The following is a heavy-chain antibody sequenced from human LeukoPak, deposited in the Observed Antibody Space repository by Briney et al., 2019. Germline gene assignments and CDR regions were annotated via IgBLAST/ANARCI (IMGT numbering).Heavy chain of an antibody. V-gene: IGHV4-59*08. J-gene: IGHJ3*02. CDR1: RGSLSSYY. CDR3: ARRRFSYGDNDAFDI. CDR2: IYYSGGT. Sequence: SETLSLTSTISRGSLSSYYWSWIRQSPGKGPEWLGYIYYSGGTNYNPSLESRVTISVDRPTNQFSLTVRSVTAADTAVYYCARRRFSYGDNDAFDIWGQGTMVTVSS. D-gene: IGHD5-18*01.